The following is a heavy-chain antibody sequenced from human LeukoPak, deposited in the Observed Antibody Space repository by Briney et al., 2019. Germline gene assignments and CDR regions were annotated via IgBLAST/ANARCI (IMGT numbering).Heavy chain of an antibody. CDR2: ISSSSSYI. CDR1: GFTFSSYS. CDR3: AKDQYYGSGYAFDI. Sequence: GGSLRLXCAASGFTFSSYSMNWVRQAPGKGLEWVSSISSSSSYIYYADSVKGRFTISRDNSKNTLYLQMNSLRAEDTAVYYCAKDQYYGSGYAFDIWGQGTMVTVSS. J-gene: IGHJ3*02. V-gene: IGHV3-21*04. D-gene: IGHD3-10*01.